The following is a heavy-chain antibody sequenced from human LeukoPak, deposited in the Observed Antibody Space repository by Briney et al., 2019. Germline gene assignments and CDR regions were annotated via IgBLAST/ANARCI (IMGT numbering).Heavy chain of an antibody. J-gene: IGHJ4*02. CDR2: IKQDGSEK. CDR3: ARDIVVVPAAIYYFDY. CDR1: GFTFSSYW. V-gene: IGHV3-7*01. Sequence: GGSLRLSCAASGFTFSSYWMSWVRQAPGKGLEGVANIKQDGSEKYYVDSVKGRFTISRDNAKNSLYLQMNGLRAEDTAVYYCARDIVVVPAAIYYFDYWGQGTLVTVSS. D-gene: IGHD2-2*02.